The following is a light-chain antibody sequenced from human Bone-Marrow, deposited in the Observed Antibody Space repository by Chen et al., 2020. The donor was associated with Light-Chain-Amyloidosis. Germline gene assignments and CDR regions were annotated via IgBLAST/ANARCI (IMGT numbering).Light chain of an antibody. CDR3: QQYDNLPPRLT. Sequence: DIQMTQSPSSLSASVGYRVTITCQASQDISNYLNWYQQKPGKAPKLLIYDASYLETGVPSRFSGSGSETDFTFTISSLQPEDIATYYCQQYDNLPPRLTFGGGTKVEIK. CDR1: QDISNY. J-gene: IGKJ4*01. V-gene: IGKV1-33*01. CDR2: DAS.